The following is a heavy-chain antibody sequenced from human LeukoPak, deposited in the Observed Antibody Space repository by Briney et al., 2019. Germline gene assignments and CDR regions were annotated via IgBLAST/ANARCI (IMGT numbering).Heavy chain of an antibody. CDR2: ISGSGGTT. J-gene: IGHJ4*02. D-gene: IGHD5-18*01. CDR3: ATRYSYGSYYFDY. Sequence: GGSLRLSCAASGFTFSTYAMSWVRQAPGKGLEWVSAISGSGGTTYYADSVKGRFTISRDNSKNTLYLQRNSLRVEDTAVYYCATRYSYGSYYFDYWGQGTLVTVSS. CDR1: GFTFSTYA. V-gene: IGHV3-23*01.